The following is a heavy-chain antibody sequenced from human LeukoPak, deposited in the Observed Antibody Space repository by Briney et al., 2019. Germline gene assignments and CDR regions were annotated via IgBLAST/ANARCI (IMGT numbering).Heavy chain of an antibody. CDR2: ISASHLGGTI. CDR1: GFTFRDHA. V-gene: IGHV3-49*04. J-gene: IGHJ6*02. CDR3: IRNSGTYRGYGMDV. Sequence: GRSLRLSCTASGFTFRDHAMSWVRQAPGKGLEWVGFISASHLGGTIKYAASVTARFTISRDDSNNIAYLQMNSLKSEDTAVYYSIRNSGTYRGYGMDVWGQGTTVTVSS. D-gene: IGHD1-26*01.